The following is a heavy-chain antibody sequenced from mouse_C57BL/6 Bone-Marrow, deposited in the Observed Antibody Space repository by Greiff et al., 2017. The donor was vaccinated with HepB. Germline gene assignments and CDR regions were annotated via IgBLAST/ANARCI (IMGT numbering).Heavy chain of an antibody. CDR2: ISYDGSN. Sequence: EVQRVESGPGLVKPSQSLSLTCSVTGYSITSGYYWNWIRQFPGNKLEWMGYISYDGSNNYNPSLKNRISITRDTSKNQFFLKLNSVATEDTATYYCARGPPIYYDPMDYWGQGTSVTVSS. CDR1: GYSITSGYY. D-gene: IGHD2-4*01. J-gene: IGHJ4*01. V-gene: IGHV3-6*01. CDR3: ARGPPIYYDPMDY.